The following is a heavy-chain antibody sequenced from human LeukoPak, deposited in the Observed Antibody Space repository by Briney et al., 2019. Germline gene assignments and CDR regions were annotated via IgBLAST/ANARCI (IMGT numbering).Heavy chain of an antibody. D-gene: IGHD5-18*01. CDR3: RYTNYYYNVDV. V-gene: IGHV3-23*01. Sequence: PGGSLRLSCAASGFTFSDYYMTWVRQALGKGLEWVSGISGSGVGTYYADSVKGRFTISRDNSKNTLYLQMNSLRAEDTAVYYCRYTNYYYNVDVWGQGTTVTVSS. CDR1: GFTFSDYY. CDR2: ISGSGVGT. J-gene: IGHJ6*02.